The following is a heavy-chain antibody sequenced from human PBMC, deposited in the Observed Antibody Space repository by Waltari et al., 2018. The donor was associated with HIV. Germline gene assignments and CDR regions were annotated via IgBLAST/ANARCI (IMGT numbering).Heavy chain of an antibody. D-gene: IGHD6-19*01. Sequence: EVQLVESGGGLVQPGRSLSLSCTASGFNFGDHAMSWVRQGTGKGLEWVGFIRSKSYGGTTEYAASVQGRFTISREYSKSIAYLQMNSLKTEDTAVYYCIRDRVVAGTVYWGQGTLVTVSS. V-gene: IGHV3-49*04. CDR2: IRSKSYGGTT. CDR3: IRDRVVAGTVY. CDR1: GFNFGDHA. J-gene: IGHJ4*02.